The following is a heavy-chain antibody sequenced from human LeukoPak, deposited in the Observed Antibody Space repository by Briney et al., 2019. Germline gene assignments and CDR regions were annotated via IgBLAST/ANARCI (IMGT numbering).Heavy chain of an antibody. V-gene: IGHV5-51*01. Sequence: LKIPCKGSGYSFTSYWIGWVRQMPGKGLEWMGIIYPGDSDSRYSPPFQGQVTISADKSISTAYLQRSSLKASDTAMYYCAIHGNSNGHFDYWVQGTLVTVSS. CDR1: GYSFTSYW. CDR2: IYPGDSDS. J-gene: IGHJ4*02. D-gene: IGHD5-18*01. CDR3: AIHGNSNGHFDY.